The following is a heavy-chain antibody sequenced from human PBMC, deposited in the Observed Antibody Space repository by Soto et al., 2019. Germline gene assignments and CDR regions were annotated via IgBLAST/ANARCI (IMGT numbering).Heavy chain of an antibody. CDR3: ARELRYGMDV. CDR2: IIPILGIA. Sequence: QVQLVQSGAEVKTPGSSVKVSCKASEGTFSSSTISWVRQAPGQGLEWMGRIIPILGIANYAQKFQGRVTITADKSTSTAYMELSSLRSEDTAVYYCARELRYGMDVWGQGTTVTVSS. CDR1: EGTFSSST. J-gene: IGHJ6*02. V-gene: IGHV1-69*08.